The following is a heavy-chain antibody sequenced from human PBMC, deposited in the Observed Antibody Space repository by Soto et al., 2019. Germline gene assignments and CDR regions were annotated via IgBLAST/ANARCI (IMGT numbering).Heavy chain of an antibody. V-gene: IGHV1-69*06. CDR2: IIPIFGTA. CDR1: GGTFSSYA. J-gene: IGHJ5*02. Sequence: QVQLVQSGAEVKKPGSSVKVSCKASGGTFSSYAISWVRQAPGQGLECMGGIIPIFGTANYAPKFQGRVTITAAKSTSTAYMELSSLRSYDTAVYYCARSPSNWFDPCCQGTMVNVSS. CDR3: ARSPSNWFDP.